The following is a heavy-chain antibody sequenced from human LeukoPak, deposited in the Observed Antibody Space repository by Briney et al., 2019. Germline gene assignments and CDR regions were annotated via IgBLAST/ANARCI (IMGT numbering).Heavy chain of an antibody. CDR3: VKTGSGWYGDY. D-gene: IGHD6-13*01. CDR2: IRYDGINK. V-gene: IGHV3-30*02. CDR1: GFSFSAYA. Sequence: PGGSLRLSCAASGFSFSAYAMYWVRQAPGKGPEWVALIRYDGINKYYGDSVKGRFTISRDNSKNMLYLQMNSLRAEDMAVYYCVKTGSGWYGDYWGQGARVTVSS. J-gene: IGHJ4*02.